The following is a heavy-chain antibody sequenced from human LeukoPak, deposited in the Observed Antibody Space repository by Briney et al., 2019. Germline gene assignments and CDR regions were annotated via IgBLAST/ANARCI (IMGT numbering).Heavy chain of an antibody. D-gene: IGHD3-16*01. CDR3: ASDPDWGSDY. V-gene: IGHV3-7*01. J-gene: IGHJ4*02. CDR1: GFTFSSYW. CDR2: IKQDGSEK. Sequence: GGSLRLSCAASGFTFSSYWMSWVRQAPGKGLEGVANIKQDGSEKHYVDSVKGRFTISRDNAKNSLYLQMNSLRAEDSAVYYCASDPDWGSDYWGQGTLVTVSS.